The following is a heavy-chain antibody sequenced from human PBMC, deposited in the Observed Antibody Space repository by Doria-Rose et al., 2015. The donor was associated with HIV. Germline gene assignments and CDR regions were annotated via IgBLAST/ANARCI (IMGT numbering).Heavy chain of an antibody. V-gene: IGHV2-26*01. CDR1: GVSLSSPGMG. Sequence: QITLKESGPVLVKPTETLTLTCTVSGVSLSSPGMGVSWIRQPPGKALEWLANMFSDDERSYNTSLKSRLTISRCTSKSQVVLTMTDMDPVDTATYYCARIKSSRWYHKYYFDFWGQGTLVIVSA. CDR2: MFSDDER. D-gene: IGHD6-13*01. J-gene: IGHJ4*02. CDR3: ARIKSSRWYHKYYFDF.